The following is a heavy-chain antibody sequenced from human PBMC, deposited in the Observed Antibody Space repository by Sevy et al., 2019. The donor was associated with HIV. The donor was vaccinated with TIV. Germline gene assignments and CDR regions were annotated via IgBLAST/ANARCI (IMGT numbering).Heavy chain of an antibody. D-gene: IGHD1-26*01. V-gene: IGHV3-7*01. J-gene: IGHJ4*02. CDR2: IKQDGSKK. Sequence: GGSLRLSCAASGFTLSNYWMSWVRQAPGKGLEWVAKIKQDGSKKYYVDSVKGRFTISRDNAKNSLYLQMNSLRAEDTAVYYCARDLYSGSYYENYWGQGTLVTVSS. CDR3: ARDLYSGSYYENY. CDR1: GFTLSNYW.